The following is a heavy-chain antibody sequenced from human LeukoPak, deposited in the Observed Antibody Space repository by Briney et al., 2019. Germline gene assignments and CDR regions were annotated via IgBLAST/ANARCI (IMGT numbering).Heavy chain of an antibody. J-gene: IGHJ6*03. Sequence: GGSLRLSCAASGFTFSSNYMSGVRQAPGKGLEWGSVIYVGGSTYYAGSVKGRFTISRDNSKNTLYLQMNSLRTEDTAVYYCARVRFYYYYMDVWGKGTTVTVSS. CDR3: ARVRFYYYYMDV. CDR2: IYVGGST. V-gene: IGHV3-66*02. CDR1: GFTFSSNY.